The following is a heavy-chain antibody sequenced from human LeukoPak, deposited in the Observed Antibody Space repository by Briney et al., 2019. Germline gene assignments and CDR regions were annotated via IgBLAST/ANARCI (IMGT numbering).Heavy chain of an antibody. D-gene: IGHD3-22*01. J-gene: IGHJ3*02. V-gene: IGHV3-23*01. Sequence: GGSLRLSCAASGFTFSCYAMSWVRQAPGKGLEWVSAISGSGGSTYYADSVKGRFTISRDNSKNTLYLQMNSLRAEDTAVYYCAKDPSHYDSSGYYYWAFDIWGQGTMVTVSS. CDR2: ISGSGGST. CDR1: GFTFSCYA. CDR3: AKDPSHYDSSGYYYWAFDI.